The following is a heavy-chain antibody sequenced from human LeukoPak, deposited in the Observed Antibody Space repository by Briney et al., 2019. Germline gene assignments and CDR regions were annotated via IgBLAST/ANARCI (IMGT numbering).Heavy chain of an antibody. CDR2: TYYRSKWYN. CDR3: ARHFYDSIDTFDI. Sequence: SQTLSLTCAISGDSVSSNSAAWNGIRQSPSRGLEWLGRTYYRSKWYNDYAVSVKSRITINPDTSKNQFSLHLNSVTPEDTAVYYCARHFYDSIDTFDIWGQGTMVTVSS. CDR1: GDSVSSNSAA. D-gene: IGHD3-22*01. V-gene: IGHV6-1*01. J-gene: IGHJ3*02.